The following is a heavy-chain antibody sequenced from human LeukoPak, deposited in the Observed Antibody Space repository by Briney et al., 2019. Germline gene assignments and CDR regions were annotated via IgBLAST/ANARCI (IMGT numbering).Heavy chain of an antibody. V-gene: IGHV3-23*01. J-gene: IGHJ4*02. D-gene: IGHD3-22*01. Sequence: GGSLRLSCAVSGITLSNYGMTWVRQAPGKGLEWVAGISGSGGTTRFADSVKGRFTISRDNPKNTLYLQMNSLRAEDTAVYFCAKRGVVIRVILVGFHKEAYYFDSWGQGALVTVSS. CDR1: GITLSNYG. CDR3: AKRGVVIRVILVGFHKEAYYFDS. CDR2: ISGSGGTT.